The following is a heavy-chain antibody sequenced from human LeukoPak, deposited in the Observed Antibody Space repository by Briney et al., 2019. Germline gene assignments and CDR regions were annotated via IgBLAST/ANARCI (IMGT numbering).Heavy chain of an antibody. CDR3: ARDWKVRSGPSETNYYYYYMDV. D-gene: IGHD6-19*01. V-gene: IGHV1-69*05. J-gene: IGHJ6*03. CDR1: GGTFSSYA. Sequence: GASVKVSCKASGGTFSSYAISWVRQAPGQGLEWMGRIIPIFGTANYAQKFQGRVTITTDESTSTAYMELSSLRSEDTAVYYCARDWKVRSGPSETNYYYYYMDVWGKGTTATVSS. CDR2: IIPIFGTA.